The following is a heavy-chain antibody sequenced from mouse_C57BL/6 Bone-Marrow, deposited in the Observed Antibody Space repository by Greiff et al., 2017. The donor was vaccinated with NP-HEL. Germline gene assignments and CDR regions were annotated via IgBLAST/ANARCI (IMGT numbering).Heavy chain of an antibody. D-gene: IGHD2-3*01. Sequence: EVQLQESGPGLVKPSQSLSLTCSVTGYSITSGYYWHWIRQFPGNKLEWMGYISYDGSNNYNPSLQNRIPITRDTSKNQFVLKLNSVTTEDTATYYCARGYYGYFYWGQGTTLTVSS. J-gene: IGHJ2*01. V-gene: IGHV3-6*01. CDR1: GYSITSGYY. CDR3: ARGYYGYFY. CDR2: ISYDGSN.